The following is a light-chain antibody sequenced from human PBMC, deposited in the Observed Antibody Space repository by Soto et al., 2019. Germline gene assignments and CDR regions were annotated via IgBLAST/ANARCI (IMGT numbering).Light chain of an antibody. CDR3: QQLFDSPIT. Sequence: DIHLTQSPSFLSPSIGESFTITCRASQVISTSLAWYQVKPGKAPKLLIYAASTLESGVPSRFSATVSGTEFSLTITSLQPEDFATYYCQQLFDSPITFGQGTRLEIK. J-gene: IGKJ5*01. CDR2: AAS. CDR1: QVISTS. V-gene: IGKV1-9*01.